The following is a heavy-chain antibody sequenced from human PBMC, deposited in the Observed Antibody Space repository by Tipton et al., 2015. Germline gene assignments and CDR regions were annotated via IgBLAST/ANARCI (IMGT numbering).Heavy chain of an antibody. CDR3: ARGYGENWFDP. D-gene: IGHD4-17*01. Sequence: TLSLTCAVYGGSFSGYYWSWIRQPPGKGLEWIGEINHSGSTNYNPSLKSRVTISVDTSKNQFSLKLSSVTAADTAVYYCARGYGENWFDPWGQGTLVTVSS. CDR1: GGSFSGYY. CDR2: INHSGST. V-gene: IGHV4-34*01. J-gene: IGHJ5*02.